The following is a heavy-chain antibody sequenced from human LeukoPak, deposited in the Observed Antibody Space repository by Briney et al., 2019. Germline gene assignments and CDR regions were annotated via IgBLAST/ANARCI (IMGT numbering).Heavy chain of an antibody. J-gene: IGHJ4*02. CDR1: GFTFSSYS. CDR2: ISSSSSYI. D-gene: IGHD6-13*01. Sequence: SGGSLRLSCAASGFTFSSYSMNWVREAPGKGLEWVSSISSSSSYIYYADSVKGRFTISRDSAKNSLYLQMNSLRAEDTAVYYCARDREAAVGGFDYWGQGTLVTVSS. CDR3: ARDREAAVGGFDY. V-gene: IGHV3-21*01.